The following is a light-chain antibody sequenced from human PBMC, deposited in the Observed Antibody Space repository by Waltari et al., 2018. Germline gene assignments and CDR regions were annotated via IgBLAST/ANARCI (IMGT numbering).Light chain of an antibody. V-gene: IGKV1-5*03. CDR2: KAS. CDR1: QSISNW. Sequence: DIQMTQSPSTLFASVGDRVTITCRASQSISNWLAWYQQKPGKAPKLLLYKASTLESGVPSRFSGSGSGAEFTLTISDLQPGDFATYYCQQYNSYSLLTVGGGTKVEIK. CDR3: QQYNSYSLLT. J-gene: IGKJ4*01.